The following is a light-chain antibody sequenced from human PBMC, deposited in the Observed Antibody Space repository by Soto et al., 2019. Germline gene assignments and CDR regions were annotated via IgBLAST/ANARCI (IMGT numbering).Light chain of an antibody. CDR3: QQSSRTPVT. J-gene: IGKJ5*01. V-gene: IGKV1-39*01. Sequence: DIQMTQSPSSLSASVGDRVTITCRASQSVSTYLNWYQQKPGKAPNLLIYAASTLQRGVPSRFSGSGSGTDFTLTISSLQAEDFATYYCQQSSRTPVTFGQGTRLEIK. CDR2: AAS. CDR1: QSVSTY.